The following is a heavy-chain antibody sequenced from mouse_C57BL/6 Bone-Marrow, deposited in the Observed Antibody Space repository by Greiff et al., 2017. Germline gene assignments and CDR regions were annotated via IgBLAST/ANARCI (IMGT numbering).Heavy chain of an antibody. CDR3: AIHEGFHNSWFAY. CDR1: GYTFTEYT. J-gene: IGHJ3*01. V-gene: IGHV1-62-2*01. CDR2: LYPGDGGT. Sequence: QVQLQQSGAELVKPGASVKLSCKASGYTFTEYTIHWVKQRTGQGLEWIGWLYPGDGGTKYNEKFKGKATLTADKSSSTVYMELSSLTSEDSAVYFCAIHEGFHNSWFAYWGQGTLVTVSA.